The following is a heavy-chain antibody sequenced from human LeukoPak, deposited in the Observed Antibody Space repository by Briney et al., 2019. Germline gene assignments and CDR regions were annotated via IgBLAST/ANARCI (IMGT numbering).Heavy chain of an antibody. Sequence: QAGGSLRLSCAASGLTLKNFAMSWVRQAPGKGLEWLAVTSGDEDSTHYADSVRGHFVISTDNSKHTSFLHMNSLRAEDTAVHYCTIDLITGFSSGWHFGYWGQGTLVTVSS. CDR1: GLTLKNFA. CDR2: TSGDEDST. V-gene: IGHV3-23*01. CDR3: TIDLITGFSSGWHFGY. J-gene: IGHJ4*02. D-gene: IGHD6-19*01.